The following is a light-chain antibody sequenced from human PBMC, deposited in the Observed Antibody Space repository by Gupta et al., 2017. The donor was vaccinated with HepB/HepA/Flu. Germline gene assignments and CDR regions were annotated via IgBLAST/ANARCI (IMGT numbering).Light chain of an antibody. V-gene: IGKV3-11*01. CDR1: QSVSSY. CDR3: QQRSNWPLT. J-gene: IGKJ4*01. Sequence: EIVLTQSPATLSLSPGERATLSCRASQSVSSYLAWYQQKPGQAPRLLIYDASNRATGIPARFSGSGSGTXFTLTIXSLEPEDFAVYYCQQRSNWPLTFGXGTKVEIK. CDR2: DAS.